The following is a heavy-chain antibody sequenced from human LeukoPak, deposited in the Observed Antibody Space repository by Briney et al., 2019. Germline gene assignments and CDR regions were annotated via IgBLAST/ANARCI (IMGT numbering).Heavy chain of an antibody. D-gene: IGHD2-2*01. V-gene: IGHV1-18*04. CDR1: GYTFTSYG. Sequence: ASVKVSCKASGYTFTSYGISWVRQAPGQGLEWMGWISAYNGNTNYAQKLQGRVTMTTDTSTSTAYMELRSLRSDDTAVYYCARDPAVDIVVVPAAMGWFDPWGQGTLVTVSS. J-gene: IGHJ5*02. CDR3: ARDPAVDIVVVPAAMGWFDP. CDR2: ISAYNGNT.